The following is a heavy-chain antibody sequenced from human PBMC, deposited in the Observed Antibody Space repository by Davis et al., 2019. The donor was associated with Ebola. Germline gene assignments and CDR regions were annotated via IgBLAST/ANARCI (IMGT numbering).Heavy chain of an antibody. V-gene: IGHV3-33*08. CDR2: IWYDGSNK. D-gene: IGHD5-24*01. J-gene: IGHJ4*02. CDR1: GFTFSSYA. Sequence: PGGSLRLSCAASGFTFSSYAMHWVRQAPGKGLEWVAVIWYDGSNKYYADSVKGRFTISRDNSKNTLYLQMNSLRAEDTAVYYCARAREMATIDYWGQGTLVTVSS. CDR3: ARAREMATIDY.